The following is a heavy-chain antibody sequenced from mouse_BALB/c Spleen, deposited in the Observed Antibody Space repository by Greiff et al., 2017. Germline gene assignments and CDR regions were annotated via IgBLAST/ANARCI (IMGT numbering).Heavy chain of an antibody. D-gene: IGHD2-1*01. CDR2: ISYSGST. V-gene: IGHV3-2*02. Sequence: VQLQQSGPGLVKPSQSLSLTCTVTGYSITSDYAWNWIRQFPGNKLEWMGYISYSGSTSYNPSLKSRISITRDTSKNQFFLQLNSVTTEDTATYYCARSVGNYKMDYWGQGTSVTVSS. J-gene: IGHJ4*01. CDR1: GYSITSDYA. CDR3: ARSVGNYKMDY.